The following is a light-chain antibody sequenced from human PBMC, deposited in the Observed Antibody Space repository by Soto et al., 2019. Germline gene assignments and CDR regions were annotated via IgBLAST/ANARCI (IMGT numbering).Light chain of an antibody. J-gene: IGLJ1*01. CDR2: EVS. V-gene: IGLV2-23*02. CDR3: CSYAGVNWGYV. Sequence: QSALIQPASVSGSPGQSITISCTGTSSDIGNYHLVSWYQHHPGKAPKLIIYEVSKWSSGVSDRFSGSKSGYTASLTISGLQAEDEADYYCCSYAGVNWGYVLGTGTKVTVL. CDR1: SSDIGNYHL.